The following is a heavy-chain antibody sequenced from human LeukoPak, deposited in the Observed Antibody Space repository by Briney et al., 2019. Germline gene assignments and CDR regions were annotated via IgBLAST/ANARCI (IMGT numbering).Heavy chain of an antibody. D-gene: IGHD3-22*01. CDR3: ARDDSSGYYYVGGC. Sequence: ASVKVSCKPSGYTFTTYGISWVRQAPPQGLEWMGWISAYNGNTNYAQKPQGRVTMTTDTYTIISYVELRSLRSDDTAVYYCARDDSSGYYYVGGCWGQGTLVTVSS. CDR1: GYTFTTYG. CDR2: ISAYNGNT. J-gene: IGHJ4*02. V-gene: IGHV1-18*01.